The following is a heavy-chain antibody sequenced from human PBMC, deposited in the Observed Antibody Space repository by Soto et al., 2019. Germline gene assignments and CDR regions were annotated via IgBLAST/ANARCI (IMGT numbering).Heavy chain of an antibody. CDR2: ISAYNGNK. CDR1: GYTFTSYG. V-gene: IGHV1-18*04. CDR3: ARVTVPAATGGYYYYYYGMDV. J-gene: IGHJ6*02. Sequence: ASVKVSCKASGYTFTSYGISWVRQAPGQGLEWMGWISAYNGNKNYAQKLQGRVTMTTDTSTSTAYMELRSLRSDDTAVYYCARVTVPAATGGYYYYYYGMDVWGQGTTVTVSS. D-gene: IGHD2-2*01.